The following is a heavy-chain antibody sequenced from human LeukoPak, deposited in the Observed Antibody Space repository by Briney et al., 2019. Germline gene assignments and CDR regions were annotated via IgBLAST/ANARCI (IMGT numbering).Heavy chain of an antibody. CDR2: INPNSGGT. CDR1: GYTFTSYG. D-gene: IGHD5-18*01. V-gene: IGHV1-2*02. CDR3: ARGRRDTAMAKGGYYFDY. J-gene: IGHJ4*02. Sequence: ASVKVSCKASGYTFTSYGISWVRQAPGQGLEWMGWINPNSGGTNYAQKFQGRVTMTRDTSISTAYMELSRLRSDDTAVYYCARGRRDTAMAKGGYYFDYWGQGTLVTVSS.